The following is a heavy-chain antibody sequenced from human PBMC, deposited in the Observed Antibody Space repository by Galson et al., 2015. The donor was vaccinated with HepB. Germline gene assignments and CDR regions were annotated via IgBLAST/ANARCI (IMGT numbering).Heavy chain of an antibody. Sequence: SLRLSCAASGFTFSDYYMSWIRQAPGKGLEWVSYISSSSSYTNYTDSVKGRFTISRDNAKNSLYLQMNSLRAEDTAVYYCARDPGEYQHRYYGMDVWGQGTTVTVSS. CDR1: GFTFSDYY. V-gene: IGHV3-11*06. D-gene: IGHD2-2*01. CDR2: ISSSSSYT. CDR3: ARDPGEYQHRYYGMDV. J-gene: IGHJ6*02.